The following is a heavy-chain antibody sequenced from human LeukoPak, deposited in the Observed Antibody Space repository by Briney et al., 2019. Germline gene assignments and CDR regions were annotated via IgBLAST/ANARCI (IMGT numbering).Heavy chain of an antibody. J-gene: IGHJ4*02. D-gene: IGHD3-10*01. Sequence: SETLSLTCTVSGGSFSPYYWSWIRQSPGKGLEWIAYIHYSGRTNYNPSLKSRVIISVDMSKKQFSLKLGSVTAADTAVYYCARSDYGSGSYWGQGTLVTVSS. CDR1: GGSFSPYY. CDR2: IHYSGRT. CDR3: ARSDYGSGSY. V-gene: IGHV4-59*01.